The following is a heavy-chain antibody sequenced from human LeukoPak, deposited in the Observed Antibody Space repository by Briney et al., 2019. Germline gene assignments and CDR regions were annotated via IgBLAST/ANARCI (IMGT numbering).Heavy chain of an antibody. CDR2: IYHSGST. V-gene: IGHV4-30-4*08. Sequence: PSETLYLTCTVYGGSFSDYYWTWIRQTPGEGLEWIGYIYHSGSTYYNPSLKSRLTISLDTSENQFSLSLNSVTAADTAVYYCAREALLYYFDYWGQGTPVTVSS. CDR3: AREALLYYFDY. J-gene: IGHJ4*02. CDR1: GGSFSDYY. D-gene: IGHD2-15*01.